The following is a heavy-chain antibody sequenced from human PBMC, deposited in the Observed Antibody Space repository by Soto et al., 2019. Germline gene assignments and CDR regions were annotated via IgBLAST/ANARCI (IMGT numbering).Heavy chain of an antibody. Sequence: PGGSLRLSCAASGFTFSSYAMHWVRQAPGKGLEWVAVISYDGSNKYYADSVKGRFTISRDNSKNTLYLQMNSLRAEDTAVYYCARDRAPTPYDSSGYYYPSDYWGQGTLVTVSS. CDR1: GFTFSSYA. V-gene: IGHV3-30-3*01. CDR2: ISYDGSNK. CDR3: ARDRAPTPYDSSGYYYPSDY. D-gene: IGHD3-22*01. J-gene: IGHJ4*02.